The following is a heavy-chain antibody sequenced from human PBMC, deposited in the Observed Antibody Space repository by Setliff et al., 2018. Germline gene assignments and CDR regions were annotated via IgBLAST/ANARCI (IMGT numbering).Heavy chain of an antibody. CDR2: VYTTVST. J-gene: IGHJ6*03. CDR1: GGSMGSYY. D-gene: IGHD3-10*01. CDR3: ARVRITPYCMDV. Sequence: SETLSLTCTVSGGSMGSYYWTWIRQSAGKGLEWIGRVYTTVSTACNPSLNSRVTMSLDKSKNQFSLKLYSVTAADTAVYFCARVRITPYCMDVWGKGTTVTVSS. V-gene: IGHV4-4*07.